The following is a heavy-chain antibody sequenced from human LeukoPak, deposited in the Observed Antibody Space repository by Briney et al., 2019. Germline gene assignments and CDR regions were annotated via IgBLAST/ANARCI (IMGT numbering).Heavy chain of an antibody. CDR2: INTKGET. D-gene: IGHD2-21*01. CDR1: GVSMSAYQ. J-gene: IGHJ4*02. CDR3: ATSNDAKIAPFDH. Sequence: PSETLSLTCTVSGVSMSAYQWSWVRQSPEKGLEWIGCINTKGETSYNPSLMSRVTTSVDTSKSQFSLRLTSVTAAGTAVYYCATSNDAKIAPFDHWGQGAPVTVSS. V-gene: IGHV4-4*09.